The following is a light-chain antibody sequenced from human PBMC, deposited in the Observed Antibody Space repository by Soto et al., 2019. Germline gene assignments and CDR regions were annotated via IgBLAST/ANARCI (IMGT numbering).Light chain of an antibody. CDR2: DAS. V-gene: IGKV1-5*01. CDR3: QQYTTYWT. J-gene: IGKJ1*01. CDR1: QSVSNW. Sequence: QITQSPSTLSASVGARVTMTCRASQSVSNWLAWYQQKPGKAPKLLIYDASTLEDGVSSRFSGSGSGTEFTLSISSLQPDDYATYYCQQYTTYWTFGQGTK.